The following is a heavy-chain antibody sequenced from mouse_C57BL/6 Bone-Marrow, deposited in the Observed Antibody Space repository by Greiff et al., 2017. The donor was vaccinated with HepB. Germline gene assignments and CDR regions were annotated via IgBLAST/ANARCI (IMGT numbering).Heavy chain of an antibody. V-gene: IGHV5-15*04. CDR1: GFTFSDYG. CDR2: ISNLAYSI. CDR3: ARTYYGTPFAY. Sequence: EVKLVESGGGLVQPGGSLKLSCAASGFTFSDYGMAWVRQAPRKGPEWVAFISNLAYSIYYADTVTGRFTISRENAKNTLYLEMSSLRSEDTAMYYCARTYYGTPFAYWGQGTLVTVSA. D-gene: IGHD1-1*01. J-gene: IGHJ3*01.